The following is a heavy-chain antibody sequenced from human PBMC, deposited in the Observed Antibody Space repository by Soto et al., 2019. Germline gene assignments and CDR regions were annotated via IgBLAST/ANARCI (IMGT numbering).Heavy chain of an antibody. Sequence: GGSLRLSCAASGFTFSSYGMHWVRQAPGKGLEWVAVIWYDGSNKYYADSVKGRFTISRDNSKNTLYLQMNSLRAEDTAVYYCAGSYLYNWFDPWGQGTLVTVSS. CDR2: IWYDGSNK. CDR3: AGSYLYNWFDP. J-gene: IGHJ5*02. V-gene: IGHV3-33*01. D-gene: IGHD5-18*01. CDR1: GFTFSSYG.